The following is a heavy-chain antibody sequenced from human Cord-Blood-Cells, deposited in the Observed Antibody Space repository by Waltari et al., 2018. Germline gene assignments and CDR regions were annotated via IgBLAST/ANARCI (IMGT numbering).Heavy chain of an antibody. D-gene: IGHD3-10*01. V-gene: IGHV4-34*01. CDR2: INHSGST. Sequence: QVQLQQRGAGLLKPSETLSLTCAVSGGSFSGYYWSWIRQPPGKGLEWIGEINHSGSTNYNPSLKSRVTISVDTSKNQFSLKLSSVTAADTAVYYCASGWLGRSDYWGQGTLVTVSS. CDR1: GGSFSGYY. CDR3: ASGWLGRSDY. J-gene: IGHJ4*02.